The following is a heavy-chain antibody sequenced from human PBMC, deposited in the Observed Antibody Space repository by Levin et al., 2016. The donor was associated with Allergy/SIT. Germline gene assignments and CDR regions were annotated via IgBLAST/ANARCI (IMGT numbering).Heavy chain of an antibody. CDR2: INAGNGNT. D-gene: IGHD4-17*01. CDR3: ARVGYGDYGNDAFDI. Sequence: WVRQAPGQRLEWMGWINAGNGNTKYSQKFQGRVTMTRDTSISTAYMELSRLRSDDTAVYYCARVGYGDYGNDAFDIWGQGTMVTVSS. J-gene: IGHJ3*02. V-gene: IGHV1-2*02.